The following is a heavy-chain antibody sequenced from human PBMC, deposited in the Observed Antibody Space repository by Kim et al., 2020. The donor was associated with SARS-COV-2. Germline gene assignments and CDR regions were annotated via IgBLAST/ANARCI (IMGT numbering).Heavy chain of an antibody. D-gene: IGHD3-9*01. Sequence: SVKVSCKASGGTFSSYAISWVRQAPGQGLEWMGRIIPILGIANYAQKFQGRVTITADKSTSTAYMELSSLRSEDTAVYYCARDRLRYFDWLPNADYWGQGTLVTVSS. CDR3: ARDRLRYFDWLPNADY. V-gene: IGHV1-69*04. CDR1: GGTFSSYA. J-gene: IGHJ4*02. CDR2: IIPILGIA.